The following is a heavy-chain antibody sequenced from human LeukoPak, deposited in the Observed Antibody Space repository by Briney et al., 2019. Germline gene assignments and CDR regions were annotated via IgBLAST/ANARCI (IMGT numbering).Heavy chain of an antibody. Sequence: PGGSLRPSCAASGFTFSNAWMSWVRGAPGEGLEWVGRIKSKTDGGTTDYAAPVKGRFTISRDDTKTTLYLQMNSLKTEDTAVYYCTTDHPGGHWGQGTLVTVSS. CDR2: IKSKTDGGTT. CDR1: GFTFSNAW. V-gene: IGHV3-15*01. D-gene: IGHD3-16*01. J-gene: IGHJ4*02. CDR3: TTDHPGGH.